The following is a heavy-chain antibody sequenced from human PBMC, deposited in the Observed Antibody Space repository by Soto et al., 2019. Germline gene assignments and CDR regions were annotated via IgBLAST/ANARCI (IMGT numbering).Heavy chain of an antibody. CDR2: INPNSGGT. J-gene: IGHJ6*02. CDR1: GYTFTGYY. D-gene: IGHD1-26*01. Sequence: GASVKVSCKASGYTFTGYYMHWVRQAPGQGLEWMGWINPNSGGTNYAQKFQGRVTMTRDTSTSTAYMELSSLRSEDTAVYYCARDLVGATRYYYYGMDVWGQGTTVTVSS. CDR3: ARDLVGATRYYYYGMDV. V-gene: IGHV1-2*02.